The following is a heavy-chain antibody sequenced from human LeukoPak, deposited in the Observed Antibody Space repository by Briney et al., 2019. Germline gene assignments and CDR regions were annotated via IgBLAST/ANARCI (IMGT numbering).Heavy chain of an antibody. J-gene: IGHJ6*04. CDR1: GFTFSSYA. Sequence: GGSLRLSCAASGFTFSSYAMSWVRQAPGKGLEWVSSISLSSAYIYYADSVKGRITISRDNAKNSLYLQMDSLRAEDTAVYYCAELGITMIGGVWGKGTTVTISS. CDR3: AELGITMIGGV. V-gene: IGHV3-21*01. D-gene: IGHD3-10*02. CDR2: ISLSSAYI.